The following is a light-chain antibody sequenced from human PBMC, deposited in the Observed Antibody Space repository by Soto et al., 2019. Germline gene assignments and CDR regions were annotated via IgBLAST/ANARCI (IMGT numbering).Light chain of an antibody. Sequence: QSVLAQPASVSGSPEQSVTISCTGTSSDVGTYNLVSWYQQHPAKAPKLIIYEVTERPSGVSNRFSGSKFGNTASLTISGLLPEDEADYYCCSYGGSSALPYIFGTGTKVTVL. CDR2: EVT. J-gene: IGLJ1*01. CDR3: CSYGGSSALPYI. V-gene: IGLV2-23*02. CDR1: SSDVGTYNL.